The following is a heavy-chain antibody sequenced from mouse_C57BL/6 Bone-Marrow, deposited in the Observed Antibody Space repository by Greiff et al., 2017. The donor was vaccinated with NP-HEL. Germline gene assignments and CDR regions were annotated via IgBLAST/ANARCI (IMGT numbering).Heavy chain of an antibody. CDR2: INPNYGTT. J-gene: IGHJ3*01. CDR1: GYSFTAYN. V-gene: IGHV1-39*01. Sequence: EVQLVESGPELVKPGASVKLSCKASGYSFTAYNMNWVKQSTGKSLEWIGVINPNYGTTSYPQTFKGKATLTVDQSSSTAYMQLNSLTSEDSAVYYCARWSIPGAWFAYWGQGTLVTVSA. CDR3: ARWSIPGAWFAY.